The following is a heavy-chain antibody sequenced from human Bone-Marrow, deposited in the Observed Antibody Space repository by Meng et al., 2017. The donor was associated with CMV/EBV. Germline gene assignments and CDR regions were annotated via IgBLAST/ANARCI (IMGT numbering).Heavy chain of an antibody. Sequence: SVKVSCKASGGTFSNYAFSWVRQAPGQGLEWVGGIIPIFDTSNYAQKFQGRVTITADESTGTVYMKLSSLRSEDTAVFYCARESKVSAYYFDYWGQGTLVTVSS. CDR1: GGTFSNYA. CDR3: ARESKVSAYYFDY. CDR2: IIPIFDTS. V-gene: IGHV1-69*13. D-gene: IGHD4-11*01. J-gene: IGHJ4*02.